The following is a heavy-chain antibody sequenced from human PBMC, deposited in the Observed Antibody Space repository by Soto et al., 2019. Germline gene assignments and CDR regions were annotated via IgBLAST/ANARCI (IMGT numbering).Heavy chain of an antibody. V-gene: IGHV4-59*01. CDR1: GGSISSYY. CDR3: ARSSRGSSDY. J-gene: IGHJ4*02. D-gene: IGHD6-6*01. Sequence: SETLSLTCTVSGGSISSYYWSWIRQPPGKGLEWIGYIYYSGSTNYNPSLKSRVTISVDTSKNQFSLKLSSVTAADTAVYYCARSSRGSSDYWGQGTLVTVSS. CDR2: IYYSGST.